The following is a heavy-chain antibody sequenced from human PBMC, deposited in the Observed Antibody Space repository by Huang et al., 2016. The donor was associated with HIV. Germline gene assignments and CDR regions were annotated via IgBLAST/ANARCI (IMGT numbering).Heavy chain of an antibody. CDR3: VRCPGYYFEPSRYFDAFDI. V-gene: IGHV4-34*02. Sequence: VQLQQWGASLLKPSETLPLTCAVSGGTFPGYFWGWVRQAPGKGLEWIAEIKHSGTTSYNPSLKSRVSMSVDVSNNQFSLSLKSVTAADTAVYFCVRCPGYYFEPSRYFDAFDIWGPGTMVTVS. CDR2: IKHSGTT. D-gene: IGHD3-22*01. CDR1: GGTFPGYF. J-gene: IGHJ3*02.